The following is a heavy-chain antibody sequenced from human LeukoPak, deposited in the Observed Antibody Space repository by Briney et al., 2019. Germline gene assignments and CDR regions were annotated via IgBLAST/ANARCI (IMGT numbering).Heavy chain of an antibody. CDR3: ARAPFGVVSANDY. Sequence: ASVKVSCKASGGTFSSYAISWVRQAPGQGLEWMGRIIPILGIANYAQKFQGRVTITADKSTSTAYMELSSLRSEDTAVHYCARAPFGVVSANDYWGQGTLVTVSS. V-gene: IGHV1-69*04. CDR1: GGTFSSYA. D-gene: IGHD3-3*01. J-gene: IGHJ4*02. CDR2: IIPILGIA.